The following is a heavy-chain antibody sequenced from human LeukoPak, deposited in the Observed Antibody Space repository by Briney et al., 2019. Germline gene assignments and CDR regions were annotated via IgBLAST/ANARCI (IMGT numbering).Heavy chain of an antibody. D-gene: IGHD5-12*01. CDR3: ARGDSGYDLGGSPGGY. J-gene: IGHJ4*02. CDR1: GYTFTSYY. Sequence: ASVKVSCKASGYTFTSYYMHWVRQAPGQGLEWMGIINPSGGSTSYAQTFQGRVTMTRDTSTSTVYMELSSLRSEDTAVYYCARGDSGYDLGGSPGGYWGQGTLVTVSS. CDR2: INPSGGST. V-gene: IGHV1-46*01.